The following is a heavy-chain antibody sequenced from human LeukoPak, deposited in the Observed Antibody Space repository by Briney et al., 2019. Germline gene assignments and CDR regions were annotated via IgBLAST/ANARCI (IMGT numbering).Heavy chain of an antibody. CDR1: GGSISSSDYY. CDR3: ARGVARHWYFDL. J-gene: IGHJ2*01. V-gene: IGHV4-39*01. Sequence: SETLSLTCTVSGGSISSSDYYWGWIRQPPGKGLEWIGYIYYTGSTYYSPSLKSRVTMSVDTSKNQFSLKLSSVTAADTAVYYCARGVARHWYFDLWGRGTLVTVSS. CDR2: IYYTGST. D-gene: IGHD2-15*01.